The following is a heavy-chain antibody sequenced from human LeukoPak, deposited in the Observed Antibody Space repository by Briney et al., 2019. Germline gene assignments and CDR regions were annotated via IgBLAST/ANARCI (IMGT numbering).Heavy chain of an antibody. CDR3: ARVSGGGITGTTAQPFDY. V-gene: IGHV4-34*01. CDR1: GGSFSGYY. J-gene: IGHJ4*02. Sequence: SETLSLTCAAYGGSFSGYYWSWIRQPPGKGLGWIGEINHSGSTNYNPSLKSRVTISVDTSKNQFSLKLSSVTAADTAVYYCARVSGGGITGTTAQPFDYWGQGTLVTVSS. CDR2: INHSGST. D-gene: IGHD1-7*01.